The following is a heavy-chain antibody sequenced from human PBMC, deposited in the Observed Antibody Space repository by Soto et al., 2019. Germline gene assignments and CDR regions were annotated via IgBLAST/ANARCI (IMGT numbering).Heavy chain of an antibody. J-gene: IGHJ5*02. V-gene: IGHV3-66*01. CDR1: GFTVSSNY. Sequence: GGSLRLSCAASGFTVSSNYMSWVRQAPGKGLEWVSVIYSGGSTYYADSVKGRFTISRDNSKNTLYLQMNSLRAEDTAVYYCARNGPSRITIFGVVTHEWWFDPWGQGTLVTVSS. CDR3: ARNGPSRITIFGVVTHEWWFDP. CDR2: IYSGGST. D-gene: IGHD3-3*01.